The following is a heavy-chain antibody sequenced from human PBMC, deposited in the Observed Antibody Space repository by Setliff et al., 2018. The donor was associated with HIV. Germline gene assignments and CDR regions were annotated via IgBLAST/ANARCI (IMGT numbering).Heavy chain of an antibody. Sequence: ASVKVSCKASGYTFTSYAVHWVRQAPGQSLEWMGWINAGYGNTKYSQKFQGRVTITRDASASTAYMELSSLRSEDTAVYYCAAVESFMFQGVRNWGQGTLVTVSS. CDR3: AAVESFMFQGVRN. CDR2: INAGYGNT. CDR1: GYTFTSYA. D-gene: IGHD3-10*01. J-gene: IGHJ4*02. V-gene: IGHV1-3*01.